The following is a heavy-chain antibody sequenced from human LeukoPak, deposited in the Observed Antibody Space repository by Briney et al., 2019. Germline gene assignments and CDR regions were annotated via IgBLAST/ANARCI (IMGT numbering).Heavy chain of an antibody. Sequence: SGGSLRLSCAASGFTFSSYGMHWVRQAPGKGLEWVAVISYDGSNKYYADSVKGRFTISRDNAKNSLYLQMNSLRAEDTALYYCAKDMEYDSSGYEFDYWGQGTLVTVSS. V-gene: IGHV3-30*18. CDR3: AKDMEYDSSGYEFDY. CDR1: GFTFSSYG. D-gene: IGHD3-22*01. J-gene: IGHJ4*02. CDR2: ISYDGSNK.